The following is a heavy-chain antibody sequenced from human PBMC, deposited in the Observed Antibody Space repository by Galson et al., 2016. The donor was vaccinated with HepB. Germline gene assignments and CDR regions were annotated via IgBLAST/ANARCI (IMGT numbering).Heavy chain of an antibody. V-gene: IGHV1-46*01. Sequence: SVKVSCKASGYTFTSFYMHWVRQAPGQGLEWLGIIDPIGGRTTYAQKFQGRVTVTRDTSTSTVYMELSSLRSEDTAIYYCARGGDNWNDHNYYYVMDVWGQGTTVTVSS. J-gene: IGHJ6*02. D-gene: IGHD1-1*01. CDR3: ARGGDNWNDHNYYYVMDV. CDR1: GYTFTSFY. CDR2: IDPIGGRT.